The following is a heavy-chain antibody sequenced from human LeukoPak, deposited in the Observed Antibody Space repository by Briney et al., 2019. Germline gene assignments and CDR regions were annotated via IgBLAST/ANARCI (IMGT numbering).Heavy chain of an antibody. CDR1: GGSISSYY. Sequence: QPSETLSLTCTVSGGSISSYYWSWIRQPPGKGLEWVSVIYSGGSTDYADSVKGRFTISKDILKNTLYLQMNSLRAEDTAVYYCARGPAGYNWGQGTLVTVSS. CDR2: IYSGGST. CDR3: ARGPAGYN. V-gene: IGHV3-53*01. J-gene: IGHJ4*02. D-gene: IGHD1-1*01.